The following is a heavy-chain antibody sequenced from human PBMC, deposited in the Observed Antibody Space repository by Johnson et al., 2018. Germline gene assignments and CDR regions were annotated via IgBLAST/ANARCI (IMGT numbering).Heavy chain of an antibody. Sequence: QVQLVESGAEVKKPGSSVKVSCKASGGTFSSYAISWVRQAPGHGLEWMGGIIHIFGTANYAQKFQGRVTITADESTSTAYMELSSLRSEDTAVYYWARHHGSGNIYYYGMDVWGQGTTVTVSS. CDR3: ARHHGSGNIYYYGMDV. CDR2: IIHIFGTA. D-gene: IGHD3-10*01. V-gene: IGHV1-69*01. J-gene: IGHJ6*02. CDR1: GGTFSSYA.